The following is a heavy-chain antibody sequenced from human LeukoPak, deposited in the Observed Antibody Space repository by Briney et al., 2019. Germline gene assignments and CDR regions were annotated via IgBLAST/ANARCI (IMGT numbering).Heavy chain of an antibody. CDR2: IYYSGST. CDR3: ASTGYSSGWYPDNYFDY. J-gene: IGHJ4*02. V-gene: IGHV4-39*01. Sequence: SETLSLTCTVSGGTISSSSYYWGWIRQPPGKGLEWIGSIYYSGSTYYNPSLKSRVTISVDTSKNQFSLKLSSVTAADTAVFYCASTGYSSGWYPDNYFDYWGQGTLVTVSS. CDR1: GGTISSSSYY. D-gene: IGHD6-19*01.